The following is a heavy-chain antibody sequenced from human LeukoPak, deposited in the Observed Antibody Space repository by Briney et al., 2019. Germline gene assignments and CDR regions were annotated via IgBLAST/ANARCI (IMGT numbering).Heavy chain of an antibody. D-gene: IGHD4-23*01. V-gene: IGHV4-59*08. CDR1: GGSISSYY. J-gene: IGHJ4*02. CDR3: ARRRWHFDY. Sequence: SETLSLTCTVSGGSISSYYWSWIRQPPGKGLEWIGYIYYSGSTNYNPSLKSRVTISVDTSKNQFSPKLSSVTAADTAVYYCARRRWHFDYWGQGTLVTVSS. CDR2: IYYSGST.